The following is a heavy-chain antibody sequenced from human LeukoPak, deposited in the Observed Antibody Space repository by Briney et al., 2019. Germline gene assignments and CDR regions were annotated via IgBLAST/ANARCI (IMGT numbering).Heavy chain of an antibody. J-gene: IGHJ4*02. CDR3: AREYNWIYYFDF. CDR1: GFTFSSYW. Sequence: GSLRLSCAASGFTFSSYWMHWVRQAPGKGLEWIGSIYYSGNTYYNPSLKSRVTMSVDASKNQFSLKLTSVTAADTAVYYCAREYNWIYYFDFWGQGTLVTVSS. D-gene: IGHD1-1*01. V-gene: IGHV4-39*07. CDR2: IYYSGNT.